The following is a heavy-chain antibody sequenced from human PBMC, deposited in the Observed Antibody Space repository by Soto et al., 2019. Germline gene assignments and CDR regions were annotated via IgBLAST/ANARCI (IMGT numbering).Heavy chain of an antibody. CDR3: ARTAAAGKYYYGMDV. CDR2: IYPGDSDT. D-gene: IGHD6-13*01. CDR1: GYSFTSYW. J-gene: IGHJ6*02. Sequence: GESLKISCKGSGYSFTSYWIGWVRQMPGKGLESMGIIYPGDSDTRYSSSFQGQVTISADKSISTAYLQWSSLKASDTAMYYCARTAAAGKYYYGMDVWGQGTTVTVSS. V-gene: IGHV5-51*01.